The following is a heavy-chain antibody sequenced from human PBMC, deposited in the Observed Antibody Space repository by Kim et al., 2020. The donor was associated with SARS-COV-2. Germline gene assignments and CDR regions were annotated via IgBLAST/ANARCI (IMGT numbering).Heavy chain of an antibody. CDR3: ARDYGSGSYFVNYYYYYMDV. Sequence: RFTISRDTAKNSLYLQMNSLRAEDTAVYYCARDYGSGSYFVNYYYYYMDVWGKGTTVTVSS. V-gene: IGHV3-11*01. D-gene: IGHD3-10*01. J-gene: IGHJ6*03.